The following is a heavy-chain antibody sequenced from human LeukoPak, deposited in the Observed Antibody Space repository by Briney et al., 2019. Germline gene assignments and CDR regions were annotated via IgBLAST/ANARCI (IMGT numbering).Heavy chain of an antibody. J-gene: IGHJ1*01. CDR3: ARGPGSSWYLYFQH. CDR2: INHSGST. CDR1: GGSFSGYH. Sequence: SETLSLTCAVYGGSFSGYHWSWIRQPPGKGLEWIGEINHSGSTNYNPSLKSRVTISVDTSKNQFSLKLSSVTAADTAVYYCARGPGSSWYLYFQHWGQGTLVTVSS. D-gene: IGHD6-13*01. V-gene: IGHV4-34*01.